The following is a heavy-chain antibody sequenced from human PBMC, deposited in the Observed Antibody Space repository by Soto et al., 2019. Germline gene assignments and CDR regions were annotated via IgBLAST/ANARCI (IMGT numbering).Heavy chain of an antibody. J-gene: IGHJ6*02. Sequence: GASLKISRKVSGYSFASYWIGWVRQMPGKGLEWLAIIHPGDSDTIYSPSFQGQVTISADKSISTAYLQWTSVRASDTAIYYCARHLRGYGMDVWGQASTVTVS. D-gene: IGHD3-10*01. CDR3: ARHLRGYGMDV. CDR2: IHPGDSDT. V-gene: IGHV5-51*01. CDR1: GYSFASYW.